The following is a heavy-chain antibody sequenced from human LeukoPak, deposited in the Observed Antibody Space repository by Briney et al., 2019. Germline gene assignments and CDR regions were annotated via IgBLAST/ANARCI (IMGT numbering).Heavy chain of an antibody. J-gene: IGHJ5*02. CDR3: ARQWFGEFSRRFDP. Sequence: GASVKVSCKASGYTFTGYYMHWVRQAPGQGLEWMGWINPNSGGTNYAQKFQGRVTMTRDTSISTAYMELSRLRSDDTAVYYCARQWFGEFSRRFDPWGQGTLVTVSS. D-gene: IGHD3-10*01. V-gene: IGHV1-2*02. CDR2: INPNSGGT. CDR1: GYTFTGYY.